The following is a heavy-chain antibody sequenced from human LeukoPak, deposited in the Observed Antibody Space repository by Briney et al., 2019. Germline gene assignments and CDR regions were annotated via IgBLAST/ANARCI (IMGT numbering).Heavy chain of an antibody. CDR3: AREFDGSASGAGY. CDR1: GFSFSRYS. V-gene: IGHV3-21*06. D-gene: IGHD1-26*01. J-gene: IGHJ4*02. Sequence: GGSLRLSCAASGFSFSRYSMNWIRQAPGKGLEWVSSMSSSSGLIYYGDSVKGRFTDSRDNAKSSPYLQMNSLSADDTAVYYCAREFDGSASGAGYWGQGTLVTVSS. CDR2: MSSSSGLI.